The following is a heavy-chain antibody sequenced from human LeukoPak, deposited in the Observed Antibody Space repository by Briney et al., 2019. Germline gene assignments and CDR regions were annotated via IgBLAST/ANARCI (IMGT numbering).Heavy chain of an antibody. J-gene: IGHJ4*02. V-gene: IGHV3-74*01. D-gene: IGHD5-18*01. CDR2: INSDGSDT. Sequence: GGSLRLSCVASGFTFNSYWMHWVRQAPGEGLVWVSRINSDGSDTRYADSVKGRFTISRDNSKNTLYLQLNSLRAEDTAMYYCAKDRGYNYGCPVYWGQGTLVTVSS. CDR3: AKDRGYNYGCPVY. CDR1: GFTFNSYW.